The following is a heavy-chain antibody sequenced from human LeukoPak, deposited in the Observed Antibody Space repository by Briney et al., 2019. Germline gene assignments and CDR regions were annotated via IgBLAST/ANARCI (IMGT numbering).Heavy chain of an antibody. CDR1: GFTFSSYW. V-gene: IGHV3-74*01. CDR2: INSDGSST. D-gene: IGHD2-2*01. CDR3: ARDLVVVTYYYGMDV. Sequence: PGGSLRLSCAASGFTFSSYWMHWVRQAPGKGLVWVSRINSDGSSTSYADSVKGRFAISRDNAKNTLYLQMNSLRAEDTAVYYCARDLVVVTYYYGMDVWGQGTTVTVSS. J-gene: IGHJ6*02.